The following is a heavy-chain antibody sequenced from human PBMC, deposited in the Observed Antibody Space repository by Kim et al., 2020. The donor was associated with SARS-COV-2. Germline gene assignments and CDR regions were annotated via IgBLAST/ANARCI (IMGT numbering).Heavy chain of an antibody. CDR2: FDPEDGET. V-gene: IGHV1-24*01. CDR3: ATGPFRSWYVEY. D-gene: IGHD6-13*01. Sequence: ASVKVSCKVSGYTLTELSMHWVRQAPGKGLEGMGGFDPEDGETIYAQKFQGRVTMTEDTSTDTADMDLSSLRAEDTAGDSCATGPFRSWYVEYCGEGTLV. J-gene: IGHJ1*01. CDR1: GYTLTELS.